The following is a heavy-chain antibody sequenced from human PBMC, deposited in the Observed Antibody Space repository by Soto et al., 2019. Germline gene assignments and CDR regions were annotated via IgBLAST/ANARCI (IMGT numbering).Heavy chain of an antibody. V-gene: IGHV2-5*02. Sequence: SGPTLVNPRRTLTLTCTFSGFSLTTSGVGVGWIRQSPGKAPEWLALIYWDDDKRYSPSLKSRLTITKDTSKNQVALTMADLDPADTATYYCAHRVLRTVFGLVTTTAIYFDFWGQGTPVTVSS. CDR1: GFSLTTSGVG. CDR3: AHRVLRTVFGLVTTTAIYFDF. D-gene: IGHD3-3*01. CDR2: IYWDDDK. J-gene: IGHJ4*02.